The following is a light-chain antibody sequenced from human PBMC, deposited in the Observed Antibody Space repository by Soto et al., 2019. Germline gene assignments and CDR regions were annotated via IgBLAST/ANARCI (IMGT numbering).Light chain of an antibody. CDR1: SSDVGGYNY. Sequence: QSVLSHPASVSGSPGHSITISCTGTSSDVGGYNYVSWYQQHPGKAPKLMIYEVSNRPSGVSIRFSGSKSGNTASLTISGLQAEDEADYYCSSYTSSTSLDVFGTGTKVTVL. CDR3: SSYTSSTSLDV. V-gene: IGLV2-14*01. CDR2: EVS. J-gene: IGLJ1*01.